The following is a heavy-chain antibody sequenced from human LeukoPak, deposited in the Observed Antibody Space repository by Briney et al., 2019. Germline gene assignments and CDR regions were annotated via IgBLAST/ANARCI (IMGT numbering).Heavy chain of an antibody. CDR2: IDSDDGST. CDR1: GFTFSKGW. D-gene: IGHD2-21*01. CDR3: LVLLIEPTSPSPDGLDV. V-gene: IGHV3-74*01. J-gene: IGHJ3*01. Sequence: PGGSLRLSCAASGFTFSKGWMHWVRQVPGKGLVWVSRIDSDDGSTSYADSVKGRFTISRDNAKKTLYLQMNSLRVEDTAVYYCLVLLIEPTSPSPDGLDVWGQGTMVTVSS.